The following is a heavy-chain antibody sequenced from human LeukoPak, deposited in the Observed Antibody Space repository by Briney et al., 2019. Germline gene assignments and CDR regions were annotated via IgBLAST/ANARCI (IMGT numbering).Heavy chain of an antibody. J-gene: IGHJ4*02. CDR1: GFTFSSYA. CDR2: ISYDGSNK. D-gene: IGHD5-12*01. CDR3: ARVRGRYYFDY. Sequence: GGSRRLSCAASGFTFSSYAMHWVRQAPGKGLEWVAVISYDGSNKYYADSVKGRFTISRDNSKNTLYLQMNSLRAENTAVYYCARVRGRYYFDYWGQGTLVTVSS. V-gene: IGHV3-30-3*01.